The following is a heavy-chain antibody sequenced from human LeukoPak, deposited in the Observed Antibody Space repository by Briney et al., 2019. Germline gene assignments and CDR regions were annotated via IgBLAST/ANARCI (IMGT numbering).Heavy chain of an antibody. CDR2: ISHDGSNK. CDR3: ARAFNYYDSSGYYP. CDR1: GFPFSNYG. J-gene: IGHJ5*02. D-gene: IGHD3-22*01. V-gene: IGHV3-30*03. Sequence: GGSLRLSCAASGFPFSNYGMHWVRQAPGKGPAWVAVISHDGSNKHYEDSVKGRFTISRDNAKNSLYLQMNSLRAEDTAVYYCARAFNYYDSSGYYPWGQGTLVTVSS.